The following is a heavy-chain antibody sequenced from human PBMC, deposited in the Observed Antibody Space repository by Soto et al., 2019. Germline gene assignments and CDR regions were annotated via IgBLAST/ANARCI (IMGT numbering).Heavy chain of an antibody. CDR2: ISGSGGST. V-gene: IGHV3-23*01. J-gene: IGHJ4*02. CDR1: GFTFSSYA. Sequence: GGSLRLSCAASGFTFSSYAMSWVRQAPGKGLEWVSAISGSGGSTYYADSVKGRFTISRDNSKNTLYLQMNSLRAEDTAVYYCAKAPNPYSRKGTPNFYWGQGTLVTVSS. CDR3: AKAPNPYSRKGTPNFY. D-gene: IGHD6-13*01.